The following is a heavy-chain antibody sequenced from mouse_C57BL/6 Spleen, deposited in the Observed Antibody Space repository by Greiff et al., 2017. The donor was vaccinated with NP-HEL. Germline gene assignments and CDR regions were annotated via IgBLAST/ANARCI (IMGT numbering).Heavy chain of an antibody. V-gene: IGHV1-15*01. CDR3: TTPFTTVFDY. CDR1: GYTFTDYE. D-gene: IGHD1-1*01. J-gene: IGHJ2*01. Sequence: QVQLKESGAELVRPGASVTLSCKASGYTFTDYEMHWVKQTPVHGLEWIGAIDPETGGTAYNQKFKGKAILTADKSSSTAYMELRSLTSEDSAVYYCTTPFTTVFDYWGQGTTLTVSS. CDR2: IDPETGGT.